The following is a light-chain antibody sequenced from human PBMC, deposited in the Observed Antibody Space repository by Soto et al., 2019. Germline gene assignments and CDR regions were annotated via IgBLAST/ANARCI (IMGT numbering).Light chain of an antibody. CDR2: LGS. CDR1: QSLLHSNGYNC. Sequence: DIVMTQSPLSLPVTPGEPASISCRSSQSLLHSNGYNCLDWYLQKPGQSPQLLIYLGSNRASGVPDRFSGSGSGTDFTLSISTVEAGDVGVYYCMHALQAPIPFGQETRLEI. CDR3: MHALQAPIP. J-gene: IGKJ5*01. V-gene: IGKV2-28*01.